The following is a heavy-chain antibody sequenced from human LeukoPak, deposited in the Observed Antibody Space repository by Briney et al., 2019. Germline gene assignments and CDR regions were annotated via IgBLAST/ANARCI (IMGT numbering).Heavy chain of an antibody. J-gene: IGHJ6*02. CDR2: MNPNSGNT. D-gene: IGHD6-19*01. Sequence: GASVKVSCKASGYTFTSYDINWVRQATGQGLEWMGWMNPNSGNTGYAQKFQGRVTMTRNTSISTAYMELSSLRSEDTAVYYCARGTKIAVAGTKNYYYGMDVWGQGTTVTVSS. V-gene: IGHV1-8*01. CDR1: GYTFTSYD. CDR3: ARGTKIAVAGTKNYYYGMDV.